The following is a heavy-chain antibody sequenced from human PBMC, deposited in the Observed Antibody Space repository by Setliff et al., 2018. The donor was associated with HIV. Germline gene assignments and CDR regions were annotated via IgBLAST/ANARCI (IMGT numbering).Heavy chain of an antibody. V-gene: IGHV4-61*09. D-gene: IGHD3-22*01. CDR1: GVSIRSDVYY. Sequence: PSETLSLTCTVSGVSIRSDVYYWSWIRQPAGKGLEWIGHIYTSGSTNYNPSLKSRVTMSVDTSKNQFSLKLSSVTAADTAVYYRARVVGYYDSSGYPNYYYYYMDVWGKGTTVTVSS. J-gene: IGHJ6*03. CDR3: ARVVGYYDSSGYPNYYYYYMDV. CDR2: IYTSGST.